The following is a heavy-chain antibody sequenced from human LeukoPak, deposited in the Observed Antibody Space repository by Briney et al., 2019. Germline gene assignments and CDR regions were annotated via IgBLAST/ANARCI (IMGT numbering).Heavy chain of an antibody. V-gene: IGHV4-59*01. CDR3: ARGLWTQPGLVPFNY. Sequence: SETLSLACSVSGDSIISYYWNWLRQSPGKGLEWVGNIHHFGRTEYNSSLRSRVTMFLDSSKNQFSLKLTSVTPTDTAVYYCARGLWTQPGLVPFNYWGQGILVTVSS. J-gene: IGHJ4*02. CDR2: IHHFGRT. D-gene: IGHD5-18*01. CDR1: GDSIISYY.